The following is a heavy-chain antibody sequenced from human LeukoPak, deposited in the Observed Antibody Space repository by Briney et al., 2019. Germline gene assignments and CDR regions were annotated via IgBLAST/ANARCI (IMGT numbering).Heavy chain of an antibody. Sequence: SGGSLRLSCAASGFTFSSFAMSWVRQAPGKGLEWVSTISGSGGTTNYADSVKGRFTFSRDNSKEMVYLQMNSLRVEDTAVYYCAKDLPDYGDYIEGYWGQGTLVTVSS. V-gene: IGHV3-23*01. CDR1: GFTFSSFA. J-gene: IGHJ4*02. D-gene: IGHD4-17*01. CDR3: AKDLPDYGDYIEGY. CDR2: ISGSGGTT.